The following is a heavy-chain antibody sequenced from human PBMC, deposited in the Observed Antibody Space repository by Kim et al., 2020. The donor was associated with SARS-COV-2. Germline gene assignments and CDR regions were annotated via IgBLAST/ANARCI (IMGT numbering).Heavy chain of an antibody. CDR2: RT. CDR3: ARASVGEFDY. Sequence: RTSHEQKFQGRVTMTRDTSTSTVYMELSSLRSEDTAVYYCARASVGEFDYWGQGTLVTVSS. J-gene: IGHJ4*02. D-gene: IGHD3-16*01. V-gene: IGHV1-46*01.